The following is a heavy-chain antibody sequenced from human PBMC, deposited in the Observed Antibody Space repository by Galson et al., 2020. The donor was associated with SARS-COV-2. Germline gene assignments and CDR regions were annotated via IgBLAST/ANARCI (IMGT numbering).Heavy chain of an antibody. CDR3: AKGVTITVARVGEA. Sequence: GGSLRLSCAASGFTFSSYAMSWLRQAPGKGLEWVSSLSGNGITTYHADSVQGRFTISRDNSKNTLYLQMDSLRVEDTAVYYCAKGVTITVARVGEAWGQGTLVTVSS. D-gene: IGHD3-16*01. J-gene: IGHJ5*02. CDR2: LSGNGITT. V-gene: IGHV3-23*01. CDR1: GFTFSSYA.